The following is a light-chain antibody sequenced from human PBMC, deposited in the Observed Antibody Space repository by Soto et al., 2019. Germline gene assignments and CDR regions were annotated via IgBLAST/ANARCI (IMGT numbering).Light chain of an antibody. CDR3: QTWATGPDWV. CDR2: LDSDGSH. V-gene: IGLV4-69*01. CDR1: SGHSTYS. J-gene: IGLJ3*02. Sequence: QAVVTQSPSASASLGASVKLTCTLSSGHSTYSIAWHQQQPDKGPRFLMNLDSDGSHNKGDGIPDRFSGSSSGAERYLTISRLQSEDEADYYCQTWATGPDWVFGGGTKLTVL.